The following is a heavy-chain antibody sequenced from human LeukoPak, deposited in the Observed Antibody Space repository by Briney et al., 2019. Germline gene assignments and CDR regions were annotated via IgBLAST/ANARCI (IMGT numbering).Heavy chain of an antibody. CDR3: AKLSRDGYFDY. CDR2: ISGSGGST. V-gene: IGHV3-23*01. CDR1: GFTFSSYA. J-gene: IGHJ4*02. Sequence: QSGGSLRLSCAASGFTFSSYAMSWVRQAPGKGLERVSAISGSGGSTYYADSVKGRFTVSRDNSKNTLYLQMNSLRAEDTAVYYCAKLSRDGYFDYWGQGTLVTVSS.